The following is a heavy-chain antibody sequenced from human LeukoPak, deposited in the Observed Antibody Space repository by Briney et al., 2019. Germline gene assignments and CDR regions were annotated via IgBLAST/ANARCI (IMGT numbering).Heavy chain of an antibody. CDR3: TRGWVRSCSGDF. CDR1: GFTFSTFW. Sequence: GGSLRLSCVVSGFTFSTFWMMWVRQAPGKGLEGVDNNKQDGSEKYYVASVKGRFTISRDNANNSLAQQADSLGDEDTGLYDCTRGWVRSCSGDFWGPGTLVTVSS. D-gene: IGHD6-19*01. V-gene: IGHV3-7*01. CDR2: NKQDGSEK. J-gene: IGHJ4*02.